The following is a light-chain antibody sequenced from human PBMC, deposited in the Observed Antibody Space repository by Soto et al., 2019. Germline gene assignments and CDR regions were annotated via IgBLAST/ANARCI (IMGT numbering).Light chain of an antibody. V-gene: IGKV3-11*01. CDR2: DAT. CDR1: QSVSSH. Sequence: EIVLTQSPATLSLSPGERDTLSCRASQSVSSHLAWYQQRPGQAPWLLIYDATNRATGIPARFSGSGSGTDFTLTIISLEPEDFAVYYCQQRSSWPPYTFGQGTKVDIK. CDR3: QQRSSWPPYT. J-gene: IGKJ2*01.